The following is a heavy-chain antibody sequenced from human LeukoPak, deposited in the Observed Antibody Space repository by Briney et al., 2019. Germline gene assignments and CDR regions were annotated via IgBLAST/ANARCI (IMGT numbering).Heavy chain of an antibody. CDR1: GFSFSTYD. CDR2: IRGSGGSS. CDR3: ARAASYCSSTSCYPPDDY. J-gene: IGHJ4*02. D-gene: IGHD2-2*01. Sequence: GGSLRLSCAPSGFSFSTYDMSWVRQAPGKGLEWVSGIRGSGGSSFYADSVKGRFTISRDNSKNTLYLQMNSLRAEDMAVYYCARAASYCSSTSCYPPDDYWGQGTLVTVSS. V-gene: IGHV3-23*01.